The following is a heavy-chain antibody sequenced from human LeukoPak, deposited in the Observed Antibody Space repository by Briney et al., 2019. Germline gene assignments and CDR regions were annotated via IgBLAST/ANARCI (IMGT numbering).Heavy chain of an antibody. Sequence: SETLSLTCTVSGASISSYYWSWIRQPPGKGLEWIGYIYYSGSTNYNPSLKSRVTISVDMSKNQFSLKLSSVTAADTAVYYCARHARYFYYFDYWGQGTLVTVSS. CDR2: IYYSGST. CDR3: ARHARYFYYFDY. D-gene: IGHD1-14*01. J-gene: IGHJ4*02. CDR1: GASISSYY. V-gene: IGHV4-59*08.